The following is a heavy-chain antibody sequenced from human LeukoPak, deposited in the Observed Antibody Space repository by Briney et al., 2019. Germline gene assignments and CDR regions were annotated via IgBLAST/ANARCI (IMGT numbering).Heavy chain of an antibody. J-gene: IGHJ4*02. V-gene: IGHV3-23*01. CDR2: ISGSGGSP. CDR3: AKEYDSSGYYFDY. Sequence: GGSLRLSCATSGFXFSSYSMNWVRQAPGKGLEWVSGISGSGGSPYYADFVKGRFTISRDNSKNTLYLQLNSLRAEDTALYYCAKEYDSSGYYFDYWGQGTLVIVSS. CDR1: GFXFSSYS. D-gene: IGHD3-22*01.